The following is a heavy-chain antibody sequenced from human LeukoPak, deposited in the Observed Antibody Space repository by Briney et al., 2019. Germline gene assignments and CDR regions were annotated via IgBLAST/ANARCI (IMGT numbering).Heavy chain of an antibody. CDR2: IYHSGST. CDR1: GGSISSYY. D-gene: IGHD5-24*01. Sequence: SETLSLTCTVSGGSISSYYWSWIRQPPGKGLEWIGYIYHSGSTNYNPSLKSRVTISVDTSKNQFSLKLSSVTAADTAVYYCARDRGGRWLQSRSSYWYFDLWGRGTLVTVSS. CDR3: ARDRGGRWLQSRSSYWYFDL. V-gene: IGHV4-59*01. J-gene: IGHJ2*01.